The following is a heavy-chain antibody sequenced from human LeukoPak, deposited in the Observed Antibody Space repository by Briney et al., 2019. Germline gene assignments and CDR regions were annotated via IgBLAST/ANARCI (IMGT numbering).Heavy chain of an antibody. V-gene: IGHV3-11*04. CDR3: ARDNIAAAKLFDY. Sequence: GGSLRLSCAASGFTFSDYWMSWVRQAPGKGLEWVSYISSSGSTIYYADSVKGRFTISRDNAKNSLYLQMNSLRAEDTAVYYCARDNIAAAKLFDYWGQGTLVTVSS. J-gene: IGHJ4*02. CDR1: GFTFSDYW. D-gene: IGHD6-13*01. CDR2: ISSSGSTI.